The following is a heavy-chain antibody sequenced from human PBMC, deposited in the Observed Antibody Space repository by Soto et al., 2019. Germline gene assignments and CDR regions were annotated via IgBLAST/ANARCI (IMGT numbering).Heavy chain of an antibody. CDR2: IWYDGSNK. V-gene: IGHV3-33*01. Sequence: QVQLVESGGGVVQPGTSLRLSCAASGFTFSGYGMHWVRQPPGKGLEWVAVIWYDGSNKYYADSVKGRFTISRDNSKNTLYLQMNSLRAEDTAVYYCARDRGIPVALDYWGQGTLVTVSS. J-gene: IGHJ4*02. CDR1: GFTFSGYG. CDR3: ARDRGIPVALDY. D-gene: IGHD6-19*01.